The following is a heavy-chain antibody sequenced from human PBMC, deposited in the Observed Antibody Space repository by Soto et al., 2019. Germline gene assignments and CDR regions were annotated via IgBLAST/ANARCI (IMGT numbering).Heavy chain of an antibody. CDR2: IYYSGTT. CDR1: GGSIDSSSYF. V-gene: IGHV4-39*01. D-gene: IGHD1-7*01. J-gene: IGHJ4*02. CDR3: ARPMADQANWKYGDY. Sequence: QLQLQESGPGLVKPSETLSLTCTVSGGSIDSSSYFWGWIRQPPGKGLEWIGSIYYSGTTYYNPSLKSRVTISVDTPNNQFALILNSVTAADTAVYYCARPMADQANWKYGDYWGQGILVTVSS.